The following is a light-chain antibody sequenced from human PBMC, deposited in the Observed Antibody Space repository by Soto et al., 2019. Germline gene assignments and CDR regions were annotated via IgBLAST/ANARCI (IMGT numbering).Light chain of an antibody. J-gene: IGKJ1*01. V-gene: IGKV1-39*01. CDR2: AAS. CDR1: QSISNH. CDR3: QQSYSSPPT. Sequence: DIQMTQSPSSLSASVEDRVIITCRASQSISNHLNWYQQKPGKAPKLLIFAASSLQSGVPSRFSGSRSGLDFTLTISSLQPEDFATYYYQQSYSSPPTFGQGTKVDIK.